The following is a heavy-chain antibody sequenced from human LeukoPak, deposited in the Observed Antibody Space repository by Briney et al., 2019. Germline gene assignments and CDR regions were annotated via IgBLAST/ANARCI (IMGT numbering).Heavy chain of an antibody. V-gene: IGHV3-7*01. CDR3: AREDAVTSTENYYGMDV. Sequence: GGSLRLSCAASGFTFSSYWMSWVRQAPGKGLEWVANIKQDGSEKYYVDSVKGRFTISRDNAKNSLYLQMNSLRAEDTAVYYCAREDAVTSTENYYGMDVWGQGTMVTVSS. CDR1: GFTFSSYW. D-gene: IGHD4-17*01. J-gene: IGHJ6*02. CDR2: IKQDGSEK.